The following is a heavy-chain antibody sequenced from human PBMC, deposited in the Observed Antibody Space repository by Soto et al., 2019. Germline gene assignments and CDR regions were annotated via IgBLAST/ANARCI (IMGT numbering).Heavy chain of an antibody. CDR3: AARPYYYYGLDV. CDR1: GGSISTPGYS. CDR2: VYQNGNA. D-gene: IGHD3-10*01. V-gene: IGHV4-30-2*01. J-gene: IGHJ6*02. Sequence: PSETLSLTCTVSGGSISTPGYSWSWIRQPPGNAPEWIGYVYQNGNAYPKPSLKSRVTISLGGAKIQFSLKMSSVTAADTGLYYFAARPYYYYGLDVWGQGTTVTVSS.